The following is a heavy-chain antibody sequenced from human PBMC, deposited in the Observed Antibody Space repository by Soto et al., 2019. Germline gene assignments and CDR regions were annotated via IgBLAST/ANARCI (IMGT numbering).Heavy chain of an antibody. CDR1: GGSISSGGYY. CDR3: ARGVMDTAMVYFDY. CDR2: IYYSGST. Sequence: KASETLSLTCTVSGGSISSGGYYWSWIRQHPGKGLEWIGYIYYSGSTYYNPSLKSRVTISVDTSKNQFSLKLSSVTAADTAVYYCARGVMDTAMVYFDYWGQGTLVTVSS. J-gene: IGHJ4*02. D-gene: IGHD5-18*01. V-gene: IGHV4-31*03.